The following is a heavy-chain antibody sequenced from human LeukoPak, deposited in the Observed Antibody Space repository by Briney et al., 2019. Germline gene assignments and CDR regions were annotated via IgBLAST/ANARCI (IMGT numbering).Heavy chain of an antibody. CDR3: AKGHSDYGTGFDL. D-gene: IGHD4-17*01. CDR2: ISSSGGST. CDR1: GFTFSDFA. V-gene: IGHV3-23*01. Sequence: GGSLRPSCAASGFTFSDFAMSWVRQAPGKGLECVSVISSSGGSTYSADSVKARFTISRDNSKNTLYLQMNSLTADDTAVYYCAKGHSDYGTGFDLWGQGTLVTVSS. J-gene: IGHJ4*02.